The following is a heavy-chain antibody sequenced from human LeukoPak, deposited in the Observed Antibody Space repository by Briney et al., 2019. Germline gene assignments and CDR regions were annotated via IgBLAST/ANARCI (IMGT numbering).Heavy chain of an antibody. CDR2: ISSSSSYI. CDR1: GFTFSSCS. CDR3: ARSAAAGTFFDY. V-gene: IGHV3-21*01. J-gene: IGHJ4*02. Sequence: GGSLRLSCAASGFTFSSCSMNWVRQAPGKGLEWVSSISSSSSYIYYADSVKGRFTISRDNAKNSLYLQMNSLRAEDTAVYYCARSAAAGTFFDYWGQGTLVTVSS. D-gene: IGHD6-13*01.